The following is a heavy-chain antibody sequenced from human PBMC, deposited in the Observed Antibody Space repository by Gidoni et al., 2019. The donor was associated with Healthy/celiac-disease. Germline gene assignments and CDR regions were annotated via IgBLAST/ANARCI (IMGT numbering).Heavy chain of an antibody. D-gene: IGHD2-21*02. CDR3: AKARAYCGGDCYPPDDY. Sequence: VQLLASAAGLVQPWGSLNPPCAASGFTFLSYAMSWVRQAPGKGREWFSASSGRGGRTNYADSVKGRFTIPRDNSKNTLYLQMNSLRAEDTAVYYCAKARAYCGGDCYPPDDYWGQGTLVTVSS. V-gene: IGHV3-23*01. J-gene: IGHJ4*02. CDR2: SSGRGGRT. CDR1: GFTFLSYA.